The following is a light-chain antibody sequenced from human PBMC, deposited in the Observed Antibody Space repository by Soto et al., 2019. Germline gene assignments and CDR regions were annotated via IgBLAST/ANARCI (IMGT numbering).Light chain of an antibody. Sequence: QSVLTQPPSVSAAPGQKVTISCSGSSSNIGKNYVSWYQQLPGTAPTLLIYENNKRPSGIPDRFSGSKSGTSAPLGITGLQSGVEAEYYCGAWDSSLRAVYVFGSGTKVTV. J-gene: IGLJ1*01. CDR1: SSNIGKNY. V-gene: IGLV1-51*02. CDR3: GAWDSSLRAVYV. CDR2: ENN.